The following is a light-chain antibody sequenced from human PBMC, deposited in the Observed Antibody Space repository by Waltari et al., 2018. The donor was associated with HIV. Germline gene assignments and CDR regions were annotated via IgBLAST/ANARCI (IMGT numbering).Light chain of an antibody. V-gene: IGKV3D-15*01. CDR3: QQYNNGLT. CDR2: GAS. J-gene: IGKJ4*01. CDR1: HRMSGH. Sequence: IVMTQSPPTLPVSPGERATPPCSASHRMSGHVAWYQQTPVHAPRLLFYGASTGSTGIPAMFSGRWFRAAFTLTISRLHADVLAFYCWQQYNNGLTFGGGTKVDIK.